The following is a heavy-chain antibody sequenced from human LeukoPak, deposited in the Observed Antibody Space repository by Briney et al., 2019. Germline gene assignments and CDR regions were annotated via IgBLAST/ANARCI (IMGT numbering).Heavy chain of an antibody. V-gene: IGHV3-23*01. CDR1: GSTFSSYA. D-gene: IGHD3-16*01. CDR3: AKDRVAFGGADAFDM. J-gene: IGHJ3*02. CDR2: ISGSGGST. Sequence: PGGSLRLSCAASGSTFSSYAMSWVRQAPGKGLKWVSGISGSGGSTFYADSVKGRFTISRDNSKNTLYLQMNSLRAEDAAVYYCAKDRVAFGGADAFDMWGQGTMVTVSS.